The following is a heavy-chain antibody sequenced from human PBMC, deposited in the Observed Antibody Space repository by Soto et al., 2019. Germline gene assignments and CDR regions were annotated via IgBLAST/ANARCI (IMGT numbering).Heavy chain of an antibody. J-gene: IGHJ4*02. D-gene: IGHD6-19*01. CDR3: AKGGRQWLVTSDFNY. CDR1: GFTFSDYA. V-gene: IGHV3-30*18. CDR2: VSHDGRNT. Sequence: VQLVESGGGVVQPGRSLRLSCAASGFTFSDYAMHWVRQAPGKGLEWVAVVSHDGRNTHYADSVKGRFTISRDSSKNTVSLEMTSLSAEDTAVYYCAKGGRQWLVTSDFNYWGQGVLVTVSS.